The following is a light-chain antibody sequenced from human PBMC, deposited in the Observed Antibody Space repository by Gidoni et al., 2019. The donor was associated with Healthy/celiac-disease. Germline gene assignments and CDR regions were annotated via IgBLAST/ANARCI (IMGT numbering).Light chain of an antibody. Sequence: DIPMTQSPSSLSASVGDRVTITCRASQSISSYLNWYQQKPGKAPKLLIYAASSLQSGVPSRFSGSGSGTDFTLTISSLQPEDFATYYCQQSYSTPLTFGQXTKVEIK. CDR3: QQSYSTPLT. CDR1: QSISSY. J-gene: IGKJ1*01. CDR2: AAS. V-gene: IGKV1-39*01.